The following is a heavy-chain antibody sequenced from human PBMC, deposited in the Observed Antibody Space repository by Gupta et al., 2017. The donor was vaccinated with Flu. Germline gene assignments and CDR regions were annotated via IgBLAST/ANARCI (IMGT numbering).Heavy chain of an antibody. Sequence: QVQLVQSGAEVKKPGSSVKVSCQASGGSFSSYAISWVRQAPGQGLEWMGGLTPIINTAKYAQRFQGRITITADKSTRTVYMELSSLRSEDTAVYYCARLGVSDSGVNFDFWGQGTLVTVSS. D-gene: IGHD2-15*01. J-gene: IGHJ4*02. CDR2: LTPIINTA. V-gene: IGHV1-69*06. CDR3: ARLGVSDSGVNFDF. CDR1: GGSFSSYA.